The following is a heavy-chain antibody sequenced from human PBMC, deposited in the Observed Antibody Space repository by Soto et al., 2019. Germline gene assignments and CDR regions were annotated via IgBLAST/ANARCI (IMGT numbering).Heavy chain of an antibody. CDR2: IKSKTDGGTT. Sequence: EVQLVESGGGLVKPGGSLRLSCAASGFTFSNAWMSWVRQAPGKGLEWVGRIKSKTDGGTTDYAAPVKGRFTISRDDSKNTRYRQMNSLKSEDTAVYYCPTDLEWLEGPRFDYWGQGTLVTVSS. V-gene: IGHV3-15*01. CDR1: GFTFSNAW. J-gene: IGHJ4*02. CDR3: PTDLEWLEGPRFDY. D-gene: IGHD6-19*01.